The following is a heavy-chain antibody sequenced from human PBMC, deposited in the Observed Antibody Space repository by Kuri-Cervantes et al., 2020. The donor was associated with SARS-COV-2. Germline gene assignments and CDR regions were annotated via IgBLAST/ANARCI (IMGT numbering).Heavy chain of an antibody. V-gene: IGHV4-59*01. Sequence: SETRSPTCIVAGDSISSYYWNWNRQPPGKGLEWIGYIYYSGSTNYNPSLKSRVTFSVDTAKNQFSLKLSSVTAADTAVYFCARAWGGYYFYGMDVWGQGTTVTVSS. CDR3: ARAWGGYYFYGMDV. CDR2: IYYSGST. J-gene: IGHJ6*02. D-gene: IGHD3-10*01. CDR1: GDSISSYY.